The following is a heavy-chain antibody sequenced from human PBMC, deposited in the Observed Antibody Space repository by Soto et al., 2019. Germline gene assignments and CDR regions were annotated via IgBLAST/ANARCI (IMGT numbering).Heavy chain of an antibody. J-gene: IGHJ5*02. Sequence: ASVKVSCKASGYTFTSYGISWVRQAPGQGLEWMGWISAYNGNTNYAQKLQGRVTMTTDTSTSTAYMELRSLRSDDTAVYYCVLPKTGTTVWFDPWGQGTLVTVSS. CDR2: ISAYNGNT. CDR3: VLPKTGTTVWFDP. CDR1: GYTFTSYG. V-gene: IGHV1-18*01. D-gene: IGHD1-7*01.